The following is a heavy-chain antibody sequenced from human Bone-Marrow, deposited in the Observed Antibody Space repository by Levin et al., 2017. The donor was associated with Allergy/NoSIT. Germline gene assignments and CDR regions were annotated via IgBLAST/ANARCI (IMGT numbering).Heavy chain of an antibody. CDR3: ARDSGSGYSFYYYGMDV. CDR1: RFIFSNYG. Sequence: GGSLRLSCEASRFIFSNYGMQWVRQGPGKGLEWVAGINFDGSEKHYADSVKGRFIISRDDSKSSLYLQMNSLRAEDTAVYYCARDSGSGYSFYYYGMDVWGQGTTVTVSS. V-gene: IGHV3-33*01. D-gene: IGHD3-22*01. J-gene: IGHJ6*02. CDR2: INFDGSEK.